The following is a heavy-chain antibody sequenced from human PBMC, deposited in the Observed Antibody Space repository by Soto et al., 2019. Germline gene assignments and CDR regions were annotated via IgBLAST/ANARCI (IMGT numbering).Heavy chain of an antibody. D-gene: IGHD3-3*01. Sequence: QVQLQESGPGLVKSSQTLSLTCTVSGGSISSADHYWGWIRQPPEKGLEWIGYMYYSGSTYYNPSLRCRVTISVDTAKNQFSLMLSSVTAADTAVYYCDTERVFGVAYCDSWGRGTLVTVSS. CDR2: MYYSGST. J-gene: IGHJ4*02. CDR1: GGSISSADHY. CDR3: DTERVFGVAYCDS. V-gene: IGHV4-30-4*01.